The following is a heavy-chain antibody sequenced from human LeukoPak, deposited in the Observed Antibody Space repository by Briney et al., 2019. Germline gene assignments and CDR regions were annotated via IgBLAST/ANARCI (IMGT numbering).Heavy chain of an antibody. CDR3: ARDRSGSHHFDY. CDR2: IWYDGNNK. CDR1: GFTFSSYG. D-gene: IGHD1-26*01. V-gene: IGHV3-33*01. Sequence: PGRSLRLSCAASGFTFSSYGMHWVRQAPGKGLQWVAFIWYDGNNKYYADSVKGRFTISRDNSKNTLYLQMNSLRAEDTAVYYCARDRSGSHHFDYWGQGTLVTVSS. J-gene: IGHJ4*02.